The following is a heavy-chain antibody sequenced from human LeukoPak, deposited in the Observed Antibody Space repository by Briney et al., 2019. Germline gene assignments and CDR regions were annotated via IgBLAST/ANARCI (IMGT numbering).Heavy chain of an antibody. J-gene: IGHJ5*02. CDR3: ARECGGDCSYNWFDP. CDR2: IWYDGSIK. V-gene: IGHV3-33*01. Sequence: HSGGSLRLSCAASGFTFSSYGMHWVRQAPGKGLEWVAVIWYDGSIKYYADSVKGRFTISRDNSKNTLYLQMNSLRAEDTAVYYCARECGGDCSYNWFDPWGQGTLVTVSS. CDR1: GFTFSSYG. D-gene: IGHD2-21*02.